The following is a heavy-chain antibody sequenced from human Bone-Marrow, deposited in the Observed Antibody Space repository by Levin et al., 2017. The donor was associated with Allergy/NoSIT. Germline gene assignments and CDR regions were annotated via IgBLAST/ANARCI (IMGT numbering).Heavy chain of an antibody. D-gene: IGHD3-10*01. V-gene: IGHV4-31*02. Sequence: SETLSLTCTVSGESVSGSGFYWTWIRQYPGKGLEWIGHIYYPGNTSYNPSLKSRVSISEDRSKNQFSLKLDSVTAADTAVYYCARESVYYGSGSWIDCWGQGTLVTVSS. CDR1: GESVSGSGFY. CDR2: IYYPGNT. J-gene: IGHJ4*02. CDR3: ARESVYYGSGSWIDC.